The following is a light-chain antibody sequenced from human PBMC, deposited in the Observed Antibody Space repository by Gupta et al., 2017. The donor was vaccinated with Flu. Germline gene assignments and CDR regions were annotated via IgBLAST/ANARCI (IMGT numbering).Light chain of an antibody. Sequence: TVSCSGSSSNIGSNTVDWYQQRPETAPKLLIYDNNKRPSGGPDRFSGSKSGTSASLAISGLQAEDEADYYCAAWEDSRNGAYVFGTGTKVTVL. CDR3: AAWEDSRNGAYV. CDR1: SSNIGSNT. J-gene: IGLJ1*01. V-gene: IGLV1-44*01. CDR2: DNN.